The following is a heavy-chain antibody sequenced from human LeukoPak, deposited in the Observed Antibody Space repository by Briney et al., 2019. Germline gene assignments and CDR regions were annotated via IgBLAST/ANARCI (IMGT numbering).Heavy chain of an antibody. Sequence: GGSLRLSCAASGFTFSSSAMSWVRQAPGKGLEWVSSISGSGGSTYYADSVKGRFTISRDNSKNTLYLQMNSLRAEDTAVYYCARVRYSDSSVLTRKRSYYFDYWGQGTLVTVSS. V-gene: IGHV3-23*01. CDR3: ARVRYSDSSVLTRKRSYYFDY. CDR2: ISGSGGST. D-gene: IGHD3-22*01. J-gene: IGHJ4*02. CDR1: GFTFSSSA.